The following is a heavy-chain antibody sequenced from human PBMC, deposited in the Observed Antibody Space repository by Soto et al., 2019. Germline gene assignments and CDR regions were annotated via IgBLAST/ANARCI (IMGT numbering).Heavy chain of an antibody. J-gene: IGHJ4*02. Sequence: SETLSLTCAVYGGSFSGYYWSWIRQPPGKGLEWIGEINHSGSTNYNPSLKSRVTISVDTSKNQFSLKLSSVTAADTAVYYCARGPDVLMVYATSAYYFDYWGQGTLVTVSS. V-gene: IGHV4-34*01. D-gene: IGHD2-8*01. CDR1: GGSFSGYY. CDR3: ARGPDVLMVYATSAYYFDY. CDR2: INHSGST.